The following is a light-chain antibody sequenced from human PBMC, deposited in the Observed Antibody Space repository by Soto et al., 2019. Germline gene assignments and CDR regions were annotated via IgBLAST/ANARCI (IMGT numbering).Light chain of an antibody. V-gene: IGKV3-15*01. Sequence: EIVMTQSPATLSVSPGERATLSCRASQSVNSALAWYQQKPGQAPRLLIYGASTRATGIPARFSGSGSGTEFTLTISSLQSEDFAVYYCQQYNNWPPMTFGQGTKVDIK. CDR1: QSVNSA. CDR3: QQYNNWPPMT. CDR2: GAS. J-gene: IGKJ1*01.